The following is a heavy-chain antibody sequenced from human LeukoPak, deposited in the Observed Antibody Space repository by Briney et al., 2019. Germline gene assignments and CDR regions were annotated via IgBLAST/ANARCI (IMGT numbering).Heavy chain of an antibody. CDR3: ARVRYYYDSSGLPQY. D-gene: IGHD3-22*01. Sequence: PGGSLRLSCGASGFSFSSYAFSWVRQAPGKGLEWISQISASSNYKYYADSVKGRFTISRDNSKSTLFLQMNSLRAEDTAVYYCARVRYYYDSSGLPQYWGQGTLVTVSS. CDR2: ISASSNYK. J-gene: IGHJ4*02. CDR1: GFSFSSYA. V-gene: IGHV3-23*01.